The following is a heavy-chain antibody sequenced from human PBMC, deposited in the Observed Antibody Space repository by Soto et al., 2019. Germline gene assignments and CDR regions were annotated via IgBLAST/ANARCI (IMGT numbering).Heavy chain of an antibody. CDR3: AKGDGFILAV. CDR1: GFTVNSNY. CDR2: TNTGGTT. J-gene: IGHJ6*02. V-gene: IGHV3-53*02. D-gene: IGHD1-26*01. Sequence: EVQVLATGGGLIQPGGSLRLSCAASGFTVNSNYMSWVRQAPGEGLQWVSITNTGGTTYYADSVKGRFTVSRDNSKNTLYLQMNSLRAEDTAVYYCAKGDGFILAVWGQGTTVNVSS.